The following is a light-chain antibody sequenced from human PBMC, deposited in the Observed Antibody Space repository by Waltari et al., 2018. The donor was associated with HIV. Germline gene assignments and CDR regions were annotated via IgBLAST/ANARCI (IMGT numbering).Light chain of an antibody. Sequence: SALTQPASVSGSPGQSITISCTGTSSDVGFYNYVSWYRQHSGKAPKLMIYDVSNRPSGVSNRFSGSKSGNTASLTISGLQAEDEADYYCSSYTTSSTYVFGTGTKVTVL. J-gene: IGLJ1*01. CDR1: SSDVGFYNY. V-gene: IGLV2-14*03. CDR3: SSYTTSSTYV. CDR2: DVS.